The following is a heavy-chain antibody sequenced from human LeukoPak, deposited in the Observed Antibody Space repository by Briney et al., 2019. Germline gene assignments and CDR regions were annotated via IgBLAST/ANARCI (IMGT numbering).Heavy chain of an antibody. Sequence: PGGCLRLSCAASGFIFSNSGVHWVRQTPGKGLEWVAVIYNDGNKKYYVDSLKDRFTVSRDNSKNTVYLQMSSLRVEDTAVYFCARDLGSGSSFFFDFWGRGALVTVSS. V-gene: IGHV3-33*01. CDR3: ARDLGSGSSFFFDF. CDR2: IYNDGNKK. CDR1: GFIFSNSG. D-gene: IGHD3-10*01. J-gene: IGHJ4*02.